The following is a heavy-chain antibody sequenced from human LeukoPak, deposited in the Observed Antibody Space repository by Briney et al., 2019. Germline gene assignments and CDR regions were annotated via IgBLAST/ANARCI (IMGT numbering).Heavy chain of an antibody. CDR1: GYSFTSYW. J-gene: IGHJ2*01. D-gene: IGHD6-13*01. V-gene: IGHV5-51*01. CDR2: IYPGDSDT. Sequence: GESLKISCKGSGYSFTSYWIGWVRQMPGKGLEWMGIIYPGDSDTRYSPSFQGQVTISADKSISTAYLQWSSLKASDTAMYYCARRSSSWHRLYWYFDLWGRGTLVTVSS. CDR3: ARRSSSWHRLYWYFDL.